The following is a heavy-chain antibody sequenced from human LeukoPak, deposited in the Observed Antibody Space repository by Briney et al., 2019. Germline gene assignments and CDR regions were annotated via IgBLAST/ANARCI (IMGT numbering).Heavy chain of an antibody. CDR1: GFTFSSYG. CDR3: AKGARPGYSYGLGDWCFDL. V-gene: IGHV3-30*18. J-gene: IGHJ2*01. CDR2: ISYDGSNK. D-gene: IGHD5-18*01. Sequence: GRSLRLSCAASGFTFSSYGMHWVRQAPGRGLEWVAVISYDGSNKYYADSVKGRFTISRDNSKNTLYLQMNSLRAEDTAVYYCAKGARPGYSYGLGDWCFDLWGRGTLVAVSS.